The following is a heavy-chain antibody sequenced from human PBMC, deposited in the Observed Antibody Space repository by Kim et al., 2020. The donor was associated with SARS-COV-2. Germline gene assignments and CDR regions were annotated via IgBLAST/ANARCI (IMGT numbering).Heavy chain of an antibody. V-gene: IGHV4-39*01. CDR3: PGGVQNYGMDV. CDR2: VYYSGST. J-gene: IGHJ6*02. D-gene: IGHD3-16*01. CDR1: GGSISRNNYY. Sequence: SETLSLTCTVSGGSISRNNYYWGWIRQPPGKGLEWIGSVYYSGSTYYNSSLKSRVTISVDTSKNQFSLKLSSVTAADTAVYYCPGGVQNYGMDVWGQGTTVTVSS.